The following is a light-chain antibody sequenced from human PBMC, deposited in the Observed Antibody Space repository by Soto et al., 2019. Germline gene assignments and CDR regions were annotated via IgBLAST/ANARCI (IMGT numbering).Light chain of an antibody. CDR2: RAS. V-gene: IGKV3D-20*02. CDR1: QSVSSNY. CDR3: QQRSYWWT. Sequence: EIVLTQPPGTLSLSPGERATLSCRASQSVSSNYLAWYQQKPGQAPKVLIYRASIRATGIPDRFTGSGSGTDFTLTISRLEPEDFAVYYCQQRSYWWTFGQGTKVDIK. J-gene: IGKJ1*01.